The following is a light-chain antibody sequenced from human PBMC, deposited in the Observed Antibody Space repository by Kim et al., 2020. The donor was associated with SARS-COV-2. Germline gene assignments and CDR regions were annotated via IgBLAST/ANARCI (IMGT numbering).Light chain of an antibody. CDR2: KAS. CDR3: QQYASYPLT. V-gene: IGKV1-5*03. CDR1: HSISDF. J-gene: IGKJ4*01. Sequence: AFVGDRVTITSRASHSISDFLAWYQQKPGKAPNLLIYKASSLESGVPSRFSGSASGTEFTLTISSLQPDDFSTYYCQQYASYPLTFGGGTKVDIK.